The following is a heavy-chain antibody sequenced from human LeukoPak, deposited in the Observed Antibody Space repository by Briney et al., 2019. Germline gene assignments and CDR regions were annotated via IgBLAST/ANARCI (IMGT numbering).Heavy chain of an antibody. D-gene: IGHD6-19*01. V-gene: IGHV3-30-3*01. CDR1: GFTFSSYA. CDR2: ISYDGSNK. J-gene: IGHJ4*02. Sequence: GRSLRLSCAASGFTFSSYAMHWVRQAPGKGLEWVAVISYDGSNKYYADSVKGRFTISRDNSKNTLYLQMNSLRAEDTAVYYCARDLVAGTKVDYWGQGTLVTVS. CDR3: ARDLVAGTKVDY.